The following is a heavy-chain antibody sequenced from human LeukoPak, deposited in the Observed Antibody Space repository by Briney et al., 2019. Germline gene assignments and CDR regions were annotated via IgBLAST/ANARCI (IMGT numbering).Heavy chain of an antibody. D-gene: IGHD3-22*01. CDR2: ISSTSSYI. CDR3: ARELMGLTMIVVVNPIDY. Sequence: GGSLRLSCAASGFAFSSYSMNWVRQAPGKGLEWVSSISSTSSYIYYADSVKGRFTISRDNAKNSLFLQMNSLRAEDTAVYYCARELMGLTMIVVVNPIDYWGQGTLVTVSS. CDR1: GFAFSSYS. V-gene: IGHV3-21*01. J-gene: IGHJ4*02.